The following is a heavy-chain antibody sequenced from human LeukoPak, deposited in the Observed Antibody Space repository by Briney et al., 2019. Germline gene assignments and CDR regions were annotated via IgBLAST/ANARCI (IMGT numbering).Heavy chain of an antibody. CDR3: ARGYCSGGSCWWNWFDP. CDR1: GFTFSSYE. J-gene: IGHJ5*02. CDR2: ISSSGTTI. D-gene: IGHD2-15*01. Sequence: QLGGSLRLSCAASGFTFSSYEMNWVRQAPGKGLEWVSYISSSGTTIYYADSVKGRFTISRDNAKNSLYLQMNSLRAEDTAIYYCARGYCSGGSCWWNWFDPWGQGTLVTVSS. V-gene: IGHV3-48*03.